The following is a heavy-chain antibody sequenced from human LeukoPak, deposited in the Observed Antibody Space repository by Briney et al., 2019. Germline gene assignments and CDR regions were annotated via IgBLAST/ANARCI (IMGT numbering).Heavy chain of an antibody. Sequence: GGSLRLSCAASGFTFSNYGMNWVRQAPGKGLEWVSFTNTSGNYIYYGDSVKGRFTISRDNAKNLVFLQMNGLRAEDTAVYYCARGRSITLLRGVAMSDGFDIWGQGAMVAVSS. CDR2: TNTSGNYI. V-gene: IGHV3-21*01. J-gene: IGHJ3*02. CDR1: GFTFSNYG. CDR3: ARGRSITLLRGVAMSDGFDI. D-gene: IGHD3-10*01.